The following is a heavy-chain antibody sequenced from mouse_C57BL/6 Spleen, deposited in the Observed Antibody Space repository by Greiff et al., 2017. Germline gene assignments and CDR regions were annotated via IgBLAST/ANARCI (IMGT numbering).Heavy chain of an antibody. CDR2: IDPENGDT. J-gene: IGHJ1*03. Sequence: VQLQQSGAELVRPGASVKLSCTASGFNIKDDYMHWVKQRPEQGLEWIGWIDPENGDTEYASKFQGKATITADTSSNTAYLQRSSLTSEDTAVYYCTKDYYGSSYVGYFDVWGTGTTVTVSS. CDR1: GFNIKDDY. V-gene: IGHV14-4*01. D-gene: IGHD1-1*01. CDR3: TKDYYGSSYVGYFDV.